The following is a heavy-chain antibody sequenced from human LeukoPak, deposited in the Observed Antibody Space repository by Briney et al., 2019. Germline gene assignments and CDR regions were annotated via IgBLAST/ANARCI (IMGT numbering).Heavy chain of an antibody. D-gene: IGHD1-26*01. Sequence: SGTLSLTCAVSGGPISSNNWWSWVRQPPGKGLEWIGYIYYSGSTNYNPSLKSRVTISVDTSKNQFSLKLSSVTAADTAVYYCARERGRVGATFDYWGQGTLVTVSS. V-gene: IGHV4-4*02. CDR3: ARERGRVGATFDY. J-gene: IGHJ4*02. CDR1: GGPISSNNW. CDR2: IYYSGST.